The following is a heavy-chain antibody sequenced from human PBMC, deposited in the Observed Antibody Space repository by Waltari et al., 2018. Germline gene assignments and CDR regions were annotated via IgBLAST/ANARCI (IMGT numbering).Heavy chain of an antibody. J-gene: IGHJ3*02. Sequence: EVELLESGGGLVQRGGSLRLSCTTSGFTLSGNAMGWVRQAPGKGLECVSGIGSDLNTHYADSVKGRFTISRDNSKNTLYLQMNSLRAEDTALYYCVKDIFRWAFDIWGQGTMVTVSS. D-gene: IGHD3-9*01. CDR3: VKDIFRWAFDI. V-gene: IGHV3-23*01. CDR2: IGSDLNT. CDR1: GFTLSGNA.